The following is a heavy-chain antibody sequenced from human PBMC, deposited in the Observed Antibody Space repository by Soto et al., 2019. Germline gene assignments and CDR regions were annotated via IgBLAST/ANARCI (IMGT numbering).Heavy chain of an antibody. CDR3: ARALGMDNRYYYYGMDV. V-gene: IGHV1-69*01. D-gene: IGHD3-3*01. J-gene: IGHJ6*02. Sequence: QVQLVQSGAEVKKPGSSVKVSCKASEGTFSSYAISWVRQAPGQGLEWMGGIIPIFGIANYAQKFQGRVTITADESTSTAYMELSSLRSEDTAVYYCARALGMDNRYYYYGMDVWGQGTTVTVSS. CDR1: EGTFSSYA. CDR2: IIPIFGIA.